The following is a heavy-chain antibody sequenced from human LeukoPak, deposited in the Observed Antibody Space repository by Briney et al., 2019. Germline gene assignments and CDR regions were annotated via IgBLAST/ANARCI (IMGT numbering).Heavy chain of an antibody. CDR1: GYTFTSYG. Sequence: ASVKVSCKASGYTFTSYGISWVRQAPGQGLEWMGWISAYNGNTNYAQKLQGRVTMTTDTSTSTAYMELRSLRSDDTAVYYRARDRITMVRGVTSWFDPWGQGTLVTVSS. CDR3: ARDRITMVRGVTSWFDP. D-gene: IGHD3-10*01. V-gene: IGHV1-18*01. J-gene: IGHJ5*02. CDR2: ISAYNGNT.